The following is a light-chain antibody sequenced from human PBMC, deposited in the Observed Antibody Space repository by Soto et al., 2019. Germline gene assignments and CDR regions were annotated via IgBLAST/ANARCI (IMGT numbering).Light chain of an antibody. V-gene: IGKV1-39*01. CDR1: QNISNY. CDR3: QQSYSTPLT. Sequence: DIQMTQSPSSLSASVGDRVTITCRASQNISNYLNWYQQKPGKAPNLLIYAAASLQSGVPSRFSGSGSGTDFTLTISSLNPEDFATYYCQQSYSTPLTFGGGTKVDIK. J-gene: IGKJ4*01. CDR2: AAA.